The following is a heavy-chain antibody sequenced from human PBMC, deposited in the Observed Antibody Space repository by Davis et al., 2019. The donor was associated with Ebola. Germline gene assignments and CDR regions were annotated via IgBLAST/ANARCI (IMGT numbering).Heavy chain of an antibody. CDR2: IYYRGST. J-gene: IGHJ5*02. CDR3: ARHGGGVIRTTMLDL. D-gene: IGHD3-16*01. CDR1: GGSISPYY. Sequence: MPGGSLRLSCTVSGGSISPYYWSWIRQPPGKGLEWIGYIYYRGSTNYNPSLKSRVTISVDTSKNQFSLKLSSVTATDTAVYYCARHGGGVIRTTMLDLWGQGTLVAVSS. V-gene: IGHV4-59*08.